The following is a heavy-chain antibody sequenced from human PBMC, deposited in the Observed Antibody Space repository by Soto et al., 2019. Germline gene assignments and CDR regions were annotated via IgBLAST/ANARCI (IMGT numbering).Heavy chain of an antibody. V-gene: IGHV4-39*01. CDR2: IYYSGST. D-gene: IGHD6-6*01. Sequence: PSETLSLTCTVSGGSISSSRYYWGWIRQPPGKGLEWIGSIYYSGSTYYNPSLKSRVTISVDTSKNQFSLKLSSVTAADTAVYYCAPLSEGDLAARPHDWFDPWGQGTLVTVSS. CDR3: APLSEGDLAARPHDWFDP. CDR1: GGSISSSRYY. J-gene: IGHJ5*02.